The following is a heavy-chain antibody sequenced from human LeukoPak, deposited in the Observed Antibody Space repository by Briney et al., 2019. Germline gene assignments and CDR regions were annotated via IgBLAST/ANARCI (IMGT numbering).Heavy chain of an antibody. CDR3: ARLPPDDYGDYYYFDY. Sequence: GGSLRLSCAASGFTFDDYGMSWVRQAPGKGLEWVSGINWNGGSTGYADSVKGRFTISRDNAKNSLYLQMNSLRAEDTALYYCARLPPDDYGDYYYFDYWGQGTLVTVSS. V-gene: IGHV3-20*04. CDR2: INWNGGST. J-gene: IGHJ4*02. D-gene: IGHD4-17*01. CDR1: GFTFDDYG.